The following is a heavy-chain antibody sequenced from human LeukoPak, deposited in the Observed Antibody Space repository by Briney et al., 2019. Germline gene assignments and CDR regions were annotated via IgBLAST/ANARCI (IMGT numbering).Heavy chain of an antibody. Sequence: AGSLRLSCAASGFTFSSYGMHWVRQAPGKGLEWVAIIWYDGNHKYYVDSVKGRFTISRDNSKNTLYLQMDSLRAEDTAVYYCAKAPKRYCSSASCQGYFDYWGQGTLVTVSS. CDR1: GFTFSSYG. V-gene: IGHV3-33*06. CDR2: IWYDGNHK. CDR3: AKAPKRYCSSASCQGYFDY. J-gene: IGHJ4*02. D-gene: IGHD2-2*01.